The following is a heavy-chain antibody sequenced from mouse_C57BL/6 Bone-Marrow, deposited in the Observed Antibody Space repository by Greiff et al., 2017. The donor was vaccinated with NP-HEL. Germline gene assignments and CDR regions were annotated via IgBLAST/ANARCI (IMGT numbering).Heavy chain of an antibody. V-gene: IGHV1-54*01. CDR1: GYAFTNYL. Sequence: QVQLQQSGAELVRPGTSVKVSCKASGYAFTNYLIEWVKQRPGQGLEWIGVINPGSGGTKYNEKFKGKATLTADKSSSTAYMQLSSLTSEDSAVYFCARGDVYFDYWGQGTTLTVSS. J-gene: IGHJ2*01. CDR3: ARGDVYFDY. D-gene: IGHD3-3*01. CDR2: INPGSGGT.